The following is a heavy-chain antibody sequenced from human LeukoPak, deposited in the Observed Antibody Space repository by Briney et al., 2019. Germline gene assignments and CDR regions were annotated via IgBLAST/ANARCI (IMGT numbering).Heavy chain of an antibody. CDR2: IYHSGIT. CDR1: GYSISSGYY. J-gene: IGHJ4*02. CDR3: ATLLSSSYYFDY. D-gene: IGHD3-10*02. Sequence: PSETLSLTCIVSGYSISSGYYWGWIRQPPGKGLEWIGNIYHSGITYYNLYNPSLKSRVIISVDTSKNHFSLKLSSVTAADTAVYFCATLLSSSYYFDYWGQGTLVTVSS. V-gene: IGHV4-38-2*02.